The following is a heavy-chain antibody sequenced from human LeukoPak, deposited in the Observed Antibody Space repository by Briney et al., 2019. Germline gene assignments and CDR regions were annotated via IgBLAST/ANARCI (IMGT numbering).Heavy chain of an antibody. J-gene: IGHJ4*02. Sequence: GGSLRLSCSASGFAFSAYAMHWVRQAPGKGLPYVSAISPTGDSTYYADSVKGRFSISRDNSKNTLYLQVSSLRPEDTAVYYCVPKGTEGYWGQGTLVTVSS. CDR3: VPKGTEGY. V-gene: IGHV3-64D*06. CDR2: ISPTGDST. CDR1: GFAFSAYA.